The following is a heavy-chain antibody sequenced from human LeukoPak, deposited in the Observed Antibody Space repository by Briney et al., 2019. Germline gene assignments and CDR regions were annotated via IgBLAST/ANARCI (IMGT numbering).Heavy chain of an antibody. CDR2: INPSGGST. V-gene: IGHV1-46*01. D-gene: IGHD3-22*01. J-gene: IGHJ3*02. Sequence: ASVTVSCKASGYTFTSYYMHWVRQAPGQGLEWMGIINPSGGSTSYAQKFQGRVTMTRDTSTSTVYMELSSLRSEDTAVYYCARVQYYYDSSDAFDIWGQGTMVTVSS. CDR3: ARVQYYYDSSDAFDI. CDR1: GYTFTSYY.